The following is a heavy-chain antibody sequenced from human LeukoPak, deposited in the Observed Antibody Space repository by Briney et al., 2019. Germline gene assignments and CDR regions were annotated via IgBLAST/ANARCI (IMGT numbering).Heavy chain of an antibody. D-gene: IGHD3-16*01. CDR3: ARDLVGVFDY. Sequence: PGGSLRLSCAASGFTFSNYGMHWVRQAPGKGLEWVTIISYDGTNKYYSDSVKGRFTISRDNSKNTLYLQMNSLRAEDTAVYYCARDLVGVFDYWGQGTLVTVSS. CDR1: GFTFSNYG. V-gene: IGHV3-30*03. CDR2: ISYDGTNK. J-gene: IGHJ4*02.